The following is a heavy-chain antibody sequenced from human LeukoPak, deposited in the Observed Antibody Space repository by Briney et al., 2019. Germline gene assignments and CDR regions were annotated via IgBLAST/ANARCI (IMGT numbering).Heavy chain of an antibody. CDR2: IYHSGSS. D-gene: IGHD6-13*01. Sequence: SETLSLTCTVSGGSISSYYWSWIRQPPGKGLEWIGYIYHSGSSNHNPSLKSRATISVDTSKKQFSLKLSSVTAADTAVYYCARHGGRAAAGWGDNWFDPWGQGTLVTVSS. J-gene: IGHJ5*02. CDR1: GGSISSYY. V-gene: IGHV4-59*08. CDR3: ARHGGRAAAGWGDNWFDP.